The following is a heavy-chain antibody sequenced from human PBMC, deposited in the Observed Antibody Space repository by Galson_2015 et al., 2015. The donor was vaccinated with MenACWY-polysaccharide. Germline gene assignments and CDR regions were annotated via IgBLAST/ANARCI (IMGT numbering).Heavy chain of an antibody. CDR3: AKEITGSTGGYFYYGLVA. CDR1: GFTFSSYA. V-gene: IGHV3-23*01. J-gene: IGHJ6*02. D-gene: IGHD1-7*01. CDR2: ISASGGST. Sequence: SLRLSCAASGFTFSSYAMSWVRQAPGKGLEWVSTISASGGSTYYADSVKGRFTISRDNSKNTLYLQMNSLRAEDTAVYYCAKEITGSTGGYFYYGLVAWGQGTPATVS.